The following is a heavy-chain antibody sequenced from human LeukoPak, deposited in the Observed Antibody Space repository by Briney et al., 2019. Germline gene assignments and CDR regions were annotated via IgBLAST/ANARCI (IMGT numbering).Heavy chain of an antibody. Sequence: SETLSLTCTVYGESFSGYYWTWIRQPPGQGLEWIGEINHSGSTNYTPSLKSRVTISVDTSKNQFSLKLSSVTAADTAVYYCASPYYYDSSGYPSPGHAFDIWGQGTMVTVSS. V-gene: IGHV4-34*01. CDR3: ASPYYYDSSGYPSPGHAFDI. J-gene: IGHJ3*02. CDR1: GESFSGYY. D-gene: IGHD3-22*01. CDR2: INHSGST.